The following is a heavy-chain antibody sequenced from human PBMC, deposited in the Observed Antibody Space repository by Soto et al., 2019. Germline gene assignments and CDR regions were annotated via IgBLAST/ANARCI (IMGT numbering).Heavy chain of an antibody. Sequence: QLQLQESGSGLVKPSQTLSLTCAVSGGSISSGGYSWSWIRQPPGKGLEWIGYIYHSGSTYYNPCLKSPVTVSVDRAKNQFSLKLSSGTAADTAVYYGASRQQLVRNYWGQGTPVTVSS. J-gene: IGHJ4*02. CDR3: ASRQQLVRNY. CDR1: GGSISSGGYS. V-gene: IGHV4-30-2*01. D-gene: IGHD6-13*01. CDR2: IYHSGST.